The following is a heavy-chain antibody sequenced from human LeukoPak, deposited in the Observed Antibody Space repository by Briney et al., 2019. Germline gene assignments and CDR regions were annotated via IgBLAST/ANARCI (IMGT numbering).Heavy chain of an antibody. CDR2: IYYSGST. J-gene: IGHJ4*02. CDR3: ARSEDTFGGVIVINY. CDR1: GGSFSGYY. V-gene: IGHV4-59*01. D-gene: IGHD3-16*02. Sequence: PSETLSLTCAVYGGSFSGYYWSWIRQPPGKGLEWIGYIYYSGSTNYNPSLKSRVTISVDTSKNQFSLKLSSVTAADTAVYYCARSEDTFGGVIVINYWGQETLVTVSS.